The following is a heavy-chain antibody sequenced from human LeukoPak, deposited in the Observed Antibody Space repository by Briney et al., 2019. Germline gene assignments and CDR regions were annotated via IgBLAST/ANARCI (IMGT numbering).Heavy chain of an antibody. CDR1: GGSVSSGSYY. CDR2: IYYSGST. D-gene: IGHD3-3*01. J-gene: IGHJ4*02. V-gene: IGHV4-39*02. CDR3: AREHGFFGEENFDY. Sequence: SETLSLTCTVSGGSVSSGSYYWGWIRQPPGKGLEWIGSIYYSGSTYYNPSLKSRVTISVDTSKNQFSLKLSSVTAADTAVYYCAREHGFFGEENFDYWGQGTLVTVSS.